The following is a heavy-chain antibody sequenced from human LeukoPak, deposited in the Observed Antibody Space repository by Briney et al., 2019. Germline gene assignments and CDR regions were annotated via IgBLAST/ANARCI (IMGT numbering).Heavy chain of an antibody. V-gene: IGHV3-7*01. CDR3: ARDRYDSSGTTSYYGMDV. J-gene: IGHJ6*02. Sequence: GGSLRLSCAVSGFTFSGFWMSWSRQAPGKGLEWVASINSDGSEGYYADVVKGRFTISRDNAKNSLYLQINSLRAEDTAVYYCARDRYDSSGTTSYYGMDVWGQGTTVTVSS. CDR2: INSDGSEG. CDR1: GFTFSGFW. D-gene: IGHD3-22*01.